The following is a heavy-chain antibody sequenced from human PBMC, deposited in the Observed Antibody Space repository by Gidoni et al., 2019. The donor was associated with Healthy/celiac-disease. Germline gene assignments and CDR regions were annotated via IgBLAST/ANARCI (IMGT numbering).Heavy chain of an antibody. J-gene: IGHJ3*02. CDR1: GCSISSSGYY. D-gene: IGHD2-2*02. CDR3: ARVRSLVVPAAIPAFDI. V-gene: IGHV4-39*01. Sequence: QLQLQESGPGLVKPSETLSLTCTVSGCSISSSGYYWGWIRQPPGKGLEWIGSIYYSGSTYYNPSLKSRVTISVDTSKNQFSLKLSSVTAADTAVYYCARVRSLVVPAAIPAFDIWGQGTMVTVSS. CDR2: IYYSGST.